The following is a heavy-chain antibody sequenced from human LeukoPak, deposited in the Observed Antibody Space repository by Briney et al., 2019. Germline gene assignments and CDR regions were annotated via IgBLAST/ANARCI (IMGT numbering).Heavy chain of an antibody. CDR1: GFTFSSYT. CDR3: ARDTQASRFDH. J-gene: IGHJ4*02. D-gene: IGHD2/OR15-2a*01. CDR2: FSRSGPYI. V-gene: IGHV3-21*01. Sequence: GGSLRLSCAASGFTFSSYTMNWVRQAPGKGLEWVSSFSRSGPYIYYADSVKGRFTISRDNAKNSLYLQMNSLRAEDTAMYYCARDTQASRFDHWGQRTLVTVSS.